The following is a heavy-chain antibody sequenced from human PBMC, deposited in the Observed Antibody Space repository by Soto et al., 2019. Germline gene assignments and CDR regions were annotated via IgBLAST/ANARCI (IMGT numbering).Heavy chain of an antibody. CDR1: GGSISSYY. CDR2: ISYSGRT. V-gene: IGHV4-59*08. J-gene: IGHJ5*02. Sequence: PSETLSLTCTVSGGSISSYYWSWIRQPPGKGLEWIGYISYSGRTNYNPSLKSRVTMSVDTSKNQLSLNLSSVTAADTAVYYCARRIDNYGSSAYYTRFLDPWGQGTLVTVSS. D-gene: IGHD3-22*01. CDR3: ARRIDNYGSSAYYTRFLDP.